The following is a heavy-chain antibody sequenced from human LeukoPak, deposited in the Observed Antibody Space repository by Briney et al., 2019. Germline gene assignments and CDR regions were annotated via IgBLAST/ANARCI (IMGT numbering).Heavy chain of an antibody. CDR1: GFTVRSNH. Sequence: GSLRLSCAASGFTVRSNHMSWVRQAPGKGLEWIGEINHSGSTNYNPSLKSRVTISVDTSKNQFSLKLSSVTAADTAVYYCARGVPAAIFRYNWFDPWGQGTLVTVSS. CDR2: INHSGST. J-gene: IGHJ5*02. V-gene: IGHV4-34*01. CDR3: ARGVPAAIFRYNWFDP. D-gene: IGHD2-2*01.